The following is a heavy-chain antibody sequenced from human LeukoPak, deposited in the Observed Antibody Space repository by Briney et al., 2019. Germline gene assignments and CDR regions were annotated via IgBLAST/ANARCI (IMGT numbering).Heavy chain of an antibody. D-gene: IGHD2-2*01. CDR1: GGSVSSGSYY. CDR2: IYDSGRS. J-gene: IGHJ4*02. V-gene: IGHV4-61*01. CDR3: ARVSSGACGSTSCLWFDY. Sequence: SETLSLTCTVSGGSVSSGSYYWSWIRQPPGKGLEWIGYIYDSGRSNYNPSLKSRLTISVDTSKNQFSLKLGSVTAADTAVYYCARVSSGACGSTSCLWFDYWGQGTLVTVSS.